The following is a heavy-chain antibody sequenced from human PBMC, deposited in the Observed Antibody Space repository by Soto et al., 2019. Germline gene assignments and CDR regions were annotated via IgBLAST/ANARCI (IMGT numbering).Heavy chain of an antibody. Sequence: ASVKVSCKASGYTFTGYYMHWVRQAPGQGLEWMGWINPNSGGTNYAQKFQGWVTMTRDTSISTAYMEVSRLRSDDTAVYYCARGCSSTSCYSLYGMDVWGQGTTVTVSS. J-gene: IGHJ6*02. CDR3: ARGCSSTSCYSLYGMDV. V-gene: IGHV1-2*04. D-gene: IGHD2-2*01. CDR1: GYTFTGYY. CDR2: INPNSGGT.